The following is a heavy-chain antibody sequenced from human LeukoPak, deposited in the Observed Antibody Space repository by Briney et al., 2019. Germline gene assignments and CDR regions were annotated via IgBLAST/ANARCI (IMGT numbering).Heavy chain of an antibody. V-gene: IGHV4-61*01. CDR1: GGSISSGSYY. Sequence: PSQTLSLTCTVSGGSISSGSYYWSWLRQPPGKGLEWLGYIYYSGSTNYNPSPKSRVTISVDTSKNQFSLKLSSVTAADTAVYYCARVGYSYGKMGRKNWFDPWGQGTLVTVSS. J-gene: IGHJ5*02. CDR2: IYYSGST. CDR3: ARVGYSYGKMGRKNWFDP. D-gene: IGHD5-18*01.